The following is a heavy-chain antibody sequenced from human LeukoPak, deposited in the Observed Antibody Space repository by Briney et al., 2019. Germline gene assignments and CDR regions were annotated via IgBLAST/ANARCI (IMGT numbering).Heavy chain of an antibody. CDR3: ARDWGDYYDSSGPSYPAGAFDI. J-gene: IGHJ3*02. CDR1: GYTFTSYY. Sequence: PGASVKVSCKASGYTFTSYYMHWVRQAPGQGLEWMGIINPSGGSTSYAQKFQGRVTMTRDTSTSTVYMELSSLRSEDTAVYYCARDWGDYYDSSGPSYPAGAFDIWGQGTMVTVSS. V-gene: IGHV1-46*01. D-gene: IGHD3-22*01. CDR2: INPSGGST.